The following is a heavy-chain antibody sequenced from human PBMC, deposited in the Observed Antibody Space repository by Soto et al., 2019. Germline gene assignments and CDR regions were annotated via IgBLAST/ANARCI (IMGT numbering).Heavy chain of an antibody. CDR1: GFTFSSYG. CDR2: IWYDGSNK. J-gene: IGHJ1*01. V-gene: IGHV3-33*01. D-gene: IGHD1-26*01. CDR3: ARAGDSGSYFQH. Sequence: QVQLVESGGGVVQPGRSLRLSCAASGFTFSSYGMHWVRQAPGKGLEWVAVIWYDGSNKYYADSVKGRFTISRDNSKNTLYLQMNGLRAEDTAVYYCARAGDSGSYFQHWGQGTLVTVSS.